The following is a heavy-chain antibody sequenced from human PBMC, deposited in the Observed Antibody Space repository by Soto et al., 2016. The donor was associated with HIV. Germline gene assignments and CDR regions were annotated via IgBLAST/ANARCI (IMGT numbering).Heavy chain of an antibody. D-gene: IGHD6-19*01. CDR3: AKDTPLESSGPTFGWYYMDV. CDR1: GFTFDDYT. Sequence: EVQLVESGGVVVQPGGSLRLSCAASGFTFDDYTMHWVRQAPGKGLEWVSLISWDGGSTYYADSVKGRFTISRDNSKNSLYLQMNSLRTEDTALYYCAKDTPLESSGPTFGWYYMDVWGKGTTVTVSS. CDR2: ISWDGGST. J-gene: IGHJ6*03. V-gene: IGHV3-43*01.